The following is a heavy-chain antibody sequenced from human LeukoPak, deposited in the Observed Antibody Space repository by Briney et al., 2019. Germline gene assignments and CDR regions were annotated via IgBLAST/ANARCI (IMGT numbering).Heavy chain of an antibody. CDR2: INYSGSTT. CDR3: ARGAPGGLLWFGELFLDAFDI. J-gene: IGHJ3*02. V-gene: IGHV4-34*01. CDR1: GGSFSGYH. Sequence: SEPLSLTCAVYGGSFSGYHWSWIRQPPGKGLEWIGEINYSGSTTNYNPSLKSRVTISVDTSKNQFSLKLSSVTAADTAVYYCARGAPGGLLWFGELFLDAFDIWGQGTMVTVSS. D-gene: IGHD3-10*01.